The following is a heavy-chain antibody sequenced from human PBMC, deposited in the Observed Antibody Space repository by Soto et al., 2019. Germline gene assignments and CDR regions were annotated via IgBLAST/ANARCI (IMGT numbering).Heavy chain of an antibody. D-gene: IGHD3-22*01. CDR3: ARSRYYDSSGYYFRYYFDY. J-gene: IGHJ4*02. V-gene: IGHV1-69*12. Sequence: QVQLVQSGAEVKKPGSSVKVSCKASGGTFSSYAISWVRQAPGQGLEWMGGIIPIFGTANYAQKFQGRVTITADEXXSXAXXEMSSLRAEDTAVYYCARSRYYDSSGYYFRYYFDYWGQGTLVTVSS. CDR1: GGTFSSYA. CDR2: IIPIFGTA.